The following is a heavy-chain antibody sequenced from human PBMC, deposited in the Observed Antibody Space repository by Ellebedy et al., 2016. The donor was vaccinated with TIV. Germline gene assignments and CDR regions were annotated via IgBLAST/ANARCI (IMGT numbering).Heavy chain of an antibody. CDR2: IWYDGTNI. J-gene: IGHJ4*02. CDR1: GFTFPSYG. D-gene: IGHD5-12*01. CDR3: MRGYDVSDRG. V-gene: IGHV3-33*01. Sequence: GGSLRLXXVTSGFTFPSYGMNWVRQAPGKGLEWVAVIWYDGTNIDYADSVKGRFTISRDNSKKTVYLQMNSLRVDDTAIYYCMRGYDVSDRGWGQGTLVTVSS.